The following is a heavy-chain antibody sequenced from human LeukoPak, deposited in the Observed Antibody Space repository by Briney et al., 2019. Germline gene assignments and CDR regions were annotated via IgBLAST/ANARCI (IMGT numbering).Heavy chain of an antibody. CDR3: ARLGIAVAGTRYLQH. CDR2: IYYSGSS. J-gene: IGHJ1*01. CDR1: GGSISSYY. D-gene: IGHD6-19*01. V-gene: IGHV4-59*01. Sequence: PSETLSLTCTVSGGSISSYYWSWIRQPPGKGLEWIGYIYYSGSSNYNPSLKSRVTISVDTSKNQFSLELSSVTAADTAMYYCARLGIAVAGTRYLQHWGQGTLVTVSS.